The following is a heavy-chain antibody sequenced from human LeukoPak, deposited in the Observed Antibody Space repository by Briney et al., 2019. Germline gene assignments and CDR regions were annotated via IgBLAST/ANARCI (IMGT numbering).Heavy chain of an antibody. V-gene: IGHV4-34*08. CDR1: GFTLSSYA. CDR2: INHSGST. D-gene: IGHD5-18*01. CDR3: AVDTAMANGY. Sequence: PGGSLRLSCAASGFTLSSYAMSWVRQPPGKGLEWIGVINHSGSTNYNPSLKSRVTISVDTSKNQFSLKLSSVTAADTAVYYCAVDTAMANGYWGQGTLVTVSS. J-gene: IGHJ4*02.